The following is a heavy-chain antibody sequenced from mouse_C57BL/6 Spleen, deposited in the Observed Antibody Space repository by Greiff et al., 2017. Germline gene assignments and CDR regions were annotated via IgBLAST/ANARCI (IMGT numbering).Heavy chain of an antibody. CDR3: ARHEENYGYDYAMDY. V-gene: IGHV1-62-2*01. CDR1: GYTFTEYT. J-gene: IGHJ4*01. D-gene: IGHD2-2*01. Sequence: VKLMESGAELVKPGASVKLSCKASGYTFTEYTIHWVKQRSGQGLEWIGWFYPGSGSIKYNEKFKDKATLTADKSSSTVYMELSRLTSEDSAVYFCARHEENYGYDYAMDYWGQGTSVTVSS. CDR2: FYPGSGSI.